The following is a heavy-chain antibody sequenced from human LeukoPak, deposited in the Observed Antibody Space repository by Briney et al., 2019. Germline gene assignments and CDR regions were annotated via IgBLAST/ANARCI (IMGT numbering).Heavy chain of an antibody. CDR2: ITGTGGK. V-gene: IGHV3-23*01. CDR1: GFTLTKPG. Sequence: GSLRLSCAVSGFTLTKPGVSWVRPAPGKGLEWVPIITGTGGKYYGDSVKGRFVLSRDNSKNTVYMQMSSLRAEDTATYYCAKDYCRDGNCPFPFLDSWGQGTQVTVSS. CDR3: AKDYCRDGNCPFPFLDS. D-gene: IGHD2-15*01. J-gene: IGHJ4*02.